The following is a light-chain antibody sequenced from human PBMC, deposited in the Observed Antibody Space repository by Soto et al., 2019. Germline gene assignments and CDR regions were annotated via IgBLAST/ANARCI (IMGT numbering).Light chain of an antibody. CDR2: EVS. Sequence: QLVLTQPPSASGSPGQSVTISCTGTSSDVGGYNYVSWYQQHPGKAPKLMIYEVSKRPSGVPDRFSGSKSGNTASLTVSGLQAEDEADYYCSSYAGSNKGVFGGGTKLTVL. CDR3: SSYAGSNKGV. CDR1: SSDVGGYNY. J-gene: IGLJ3*02. V-gene: IGLV2-8*01.